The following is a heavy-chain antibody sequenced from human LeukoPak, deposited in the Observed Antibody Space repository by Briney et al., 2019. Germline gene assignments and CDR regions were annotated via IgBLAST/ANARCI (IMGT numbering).Heavy chain of an antibody. J-gene: IGHJ4*02. CDR2: IRSDGNNK. CDR3: AKDFTAMVRGGDY. D-gene: IGHD5-18*01. CDR1: GFTFSNYA. V-gene: IGHV3-30*02. Sequence: GGSLRLSCAASGFTFSNYAMHWVRQAPGKGLEWVAFIRSDGNNKFYADSVKGRFTISRDNAKNSLYLQMNSLRAEDTALYYCAKDFTAMVRGGDYWGQGTLVTVSS.